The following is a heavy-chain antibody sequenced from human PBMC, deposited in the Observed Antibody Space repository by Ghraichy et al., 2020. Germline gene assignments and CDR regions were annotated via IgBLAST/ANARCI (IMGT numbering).Heavy chain of an antibody. Sequence: LSLTCAASGFTVSSNYMSWVRQAPGKGLEWVSVIYSGGSTYYADSVKGRFTISRDNSKNTLYLQMNSLRAEDTAVYYCAREGRYSYGYFFDYWGQGTLVTVSS. D-gene: IGHD5-18*01. CDR2: IYSGGST. J-gene: IGHJ4*02. V-gene: IGHV3-66*02. CDR3: AREGRYSYGYFFDY. CDR1: GFTVSSNY.